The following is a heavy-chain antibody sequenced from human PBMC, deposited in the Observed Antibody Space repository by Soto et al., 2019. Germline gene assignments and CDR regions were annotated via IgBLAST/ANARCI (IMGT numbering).Heavy chain of an antibody. J-gene: IGHJ6*04. CDR3: ARDRGYYYDSSCYCYVFVPGPYDEYIDV. D-gene: IGHD3-22*01. V-gene: IGHV1-18*01. CDR2: INAYNGNT. CDR1: GYTFTSYD. Sequence: GASVKVSCKASGYTFTSYDINWVRHAPGQGLEWMGWINAYNGNTNYAQKLQGRVTMTTDTSTSTAYMELRSLRSDDTAVYYCARDRGYYYDSSCYCYVFVPGPYDEYIDVWGKGTMVTVSS.